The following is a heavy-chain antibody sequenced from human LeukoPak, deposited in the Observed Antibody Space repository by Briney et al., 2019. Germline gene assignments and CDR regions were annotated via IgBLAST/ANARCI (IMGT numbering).Heavy chain of an antibody. CDR2: INHSGST. CDR1: GGSFSGYY. Sequence: PSETLSLTCAVYGGSFSGYYWSWIRQPPGKGLEWIGEINHSGSTNHNPSLKSRVTISVDTSKNQFSLKLSSVTAADTAVYYCARGVGYCSGGSCYSMTGRIDYWGQGTLVTVSS. CDR3: ARGVGYCSGGSCYSMTGRIDY. D-gene: IGHD2-15*01. V-gene: IGHV4-34*01. J-gene: IGHJ4*02.